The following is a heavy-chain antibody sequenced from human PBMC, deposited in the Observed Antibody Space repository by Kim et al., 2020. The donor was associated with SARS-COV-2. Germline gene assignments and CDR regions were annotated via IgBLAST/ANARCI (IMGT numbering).Heavy chain of an antibody. V-gene: IGHV4-39*02. D-gene: IGHD6-19*01. Sequence: SETLSLTCTVSGGSISSSSYYWGWIRQPPGKGLEWIGSIYYSGSTYYNPSLKSRVTISVDTSKNQFSLKLSSVTAADTAVYYCARDPYSSGWYRVESAFDIWGQGTMVTVSS. J-gene: IGHJ3*02. CDR1: GGSISSSSYY. CDR3: ARDPYSSGWYRVESAFDI. CDR2: IYYSGST.